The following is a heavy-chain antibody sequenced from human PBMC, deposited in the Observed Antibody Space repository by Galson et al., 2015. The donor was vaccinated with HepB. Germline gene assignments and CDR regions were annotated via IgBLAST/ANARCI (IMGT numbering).Heavy chain of an antibody. CDR2: ISYDGSNK. J-gene: IGHJ6*02. CDR3: AKQYCSSTSCYESYYYYGMDV. V-gene: IGHV3-30*18. Sequence: SLRLSCAASGFTFSSYGMHWVRQAPGKGLEWVAVISYDGSNKYYADSVKGRFTISRDNSKNTLYLQMNSLRAEDTAVYYCAKQYCSSTSCYESYYYYGMDVWGQGTTVTVSS. CDR1: GFTFSSYG. D-gene: IGHD2-2*01.